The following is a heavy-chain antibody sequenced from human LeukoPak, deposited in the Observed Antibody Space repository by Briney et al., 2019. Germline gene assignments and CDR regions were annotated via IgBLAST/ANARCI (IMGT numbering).Heavy chain of an antibody. D-gene: IGHD6-19*01. V-gene: IGHV3-53*01. CDR3: AGYGYSSFY. Sequence: PGGSLRLSCAASGFPVSSNYMSWVRQAPGKGLEWVSVIYIGGTTYYADSVKGRFTISRDNSKNTLYLQMNSLRAEDTAVYYCAGYGYSSFYWGQGTLVTVSS. J-gene: IGHJ4*02. CDR1: GFPVSSNY. CDR2: IYIGGTT.